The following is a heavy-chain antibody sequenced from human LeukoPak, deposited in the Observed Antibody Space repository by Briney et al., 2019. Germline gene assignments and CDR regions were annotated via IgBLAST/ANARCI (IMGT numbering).Heavy chain of an antibody. CDR3: AKDRVAVAGDYFDY. CDR1: GFTFSNAW. D-gene: IGHD6-19*01. V-gene: IGHV3-15*01. J-gene: IGHJ4*02. CDR2: IKSKTDGGTT. Sequence: AGGSLRHTCAASGFTFSNAWLSWVRQAPGKGLEWVGRIKSKTDGGTTDYAAPVKGRFTISRDDSKNTLYLQMNSLRAEDTAVYYCAKDRVAVAGDYFDYWGQGTLVTVSS.